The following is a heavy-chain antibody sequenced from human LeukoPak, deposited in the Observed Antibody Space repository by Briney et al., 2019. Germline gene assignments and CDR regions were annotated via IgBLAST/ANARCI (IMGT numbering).Heavy chain of an antibody. D-gene: IGHD2-15*01. J-gene: IGHJ4*02. V-gene: IGHV7-4-1*02. CDR3: ARDRTWYGGIVDY. Sequence: ASVKVSCKTSGYTFTSYAMNWVRQAPGQGLEFMGWINTGTGNPTYAQGFTGRFVFSLDTSVSTAYLQISTLKPEDTAVYYCARDRTWYGGIVDYWGQGTLVTVSS. CDR1: GYTFTSYA. CDR2: INTGTGNP.